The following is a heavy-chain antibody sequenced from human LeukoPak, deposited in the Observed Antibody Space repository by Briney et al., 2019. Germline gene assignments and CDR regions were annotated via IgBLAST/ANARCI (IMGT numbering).Heavy chain of an antibody. D-gene: IGHD3-10*01. V-gene: IGHV4-59*01. CDR1: GGAISSYY. CDR2: IYYRGST. CDR3: ARVNFEVSGSYSYFDY. Sequence: SETLSLTCTVSGGAISSYYWSWIRQPPGEGLEWIGYIYYRGSTNYNPSLKSPVTMSVDTSKNQFSLKLSSVTAADTAVYYCARVNFEVSGSYSYFDYWGQGTLVTVSS. J-gene: IGHJ4*02.